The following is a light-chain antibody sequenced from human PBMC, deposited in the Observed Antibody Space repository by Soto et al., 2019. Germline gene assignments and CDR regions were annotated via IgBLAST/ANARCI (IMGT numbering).Light chain of an antibody. Sequence: AIQMTQSPSSLSASVGDRVTITCRASQGIRNDLDWFQQKPGKAPKLLIYAASNLQSGVPARFSGSGSGTDFTLTISSLQPEDFATYYCLQKYFYPFTFGPGPKVDIK. J-gene: IGKJ3*01. CDR3: LQKYFYPFT. V-gene: IGKV1-6*01. CDR2: AAS. CDR1: QGIRND.